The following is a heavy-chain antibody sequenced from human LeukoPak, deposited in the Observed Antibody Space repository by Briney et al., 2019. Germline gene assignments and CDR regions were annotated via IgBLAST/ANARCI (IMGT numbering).Heavy chain of an antibody. CDR2: IRGGGGSA. V-gene: IGHV3-23*01. CDR1: GFTFSTYA. D-gene: IGHD4-17*01. J-gene: IGHJ3*02. CDR3: ARDPNGDYIGAFDM. Sequence: GGSLRLSCTASGFTFSTYAMKWVRQAPGKGPEWVSAIRGGGGSAFYADSVKGRFTISRDNSKYTLFLQMNSLRAEDTAVYYCARDPNGDYIGAFDMWGPGTMGTVSS.